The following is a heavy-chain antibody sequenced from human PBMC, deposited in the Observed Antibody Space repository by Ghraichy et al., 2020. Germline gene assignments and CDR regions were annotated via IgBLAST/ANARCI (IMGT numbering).Heavy chain of an antibody. Sequence: GSLRLSCAASGFTITANHMSWVRQAPGKGLEWVSVIYSGGSTYWADSVKGRCAISRDYSKNTMYLQMNSLRAEDTAVYFCARRPLIAGGGFDIWGQGTMVTVSS. V-gene: IGHV3-53*01. CDR1: GFTITANH. J-gene: IGHJ3*02. CDR3: ARRPLIAGGGFDI. D-gene: IGHD6-19*01. CDR2: IYSGGST.